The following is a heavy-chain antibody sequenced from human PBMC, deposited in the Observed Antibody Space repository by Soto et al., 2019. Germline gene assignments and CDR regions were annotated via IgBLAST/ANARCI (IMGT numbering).Heavy chain of an antibody. V-gene: IGHV3-23*01. Sequence: EVQLLESGGGLVQPGGSLRLSCAASGFTFSSYAMSWVRQAPGKGLEWVSAISGSGGSTYYADSVKGRFTISRDNSKNTLYLQMNSVRAEDTGGYYCARSIGTPRGVVVAHPTVWSYWYFDLWGRGTLVTVSS. CDR1: GFTFSSYA. D-gene: IGHD2-15*01. CDR3: ARSIGTPRGVVVAHPTVWSYWYFDL. J-gene: IGHJ2*01. CDR2: ISGSGGST.